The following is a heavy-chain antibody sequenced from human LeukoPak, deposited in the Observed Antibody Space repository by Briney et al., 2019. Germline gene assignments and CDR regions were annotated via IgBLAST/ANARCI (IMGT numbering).Heavy chain of an antibody. D-gene: IGHD4-23*01. CDR3: ASMVTKDHYCMDV. V-gene: IGHV1-46*01. CDR2: INPSGGST. Sequence: ASVKVSCKASGYTFTSYYMHWVRQAPGQGLEWMGIINPSGGSTSYAPKFQGRVTMTRDTSTSTAYMELSSLRSEDTAVYYCASMVTKDHYCMDVWGQGTTVTVSS. CDR1: GYTFTSYY. J-gene: IGHJ6*02.